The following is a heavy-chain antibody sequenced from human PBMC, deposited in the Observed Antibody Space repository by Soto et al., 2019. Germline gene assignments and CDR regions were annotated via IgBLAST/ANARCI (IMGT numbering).Heavy chain of an antibody. CDR3: ARGYSSSWYYFHYYYGMDV. CDR1: GGSFSGYY. Sequence: QVQLQQWGAGLLKPSETLSLTCAVYGGSFSGYYWSWIRQPPGKGLEWIGEINHSGSTNYNPSLKSRGTISVDTSKNQFSLKLSSVTAADTAVYYCARGYSSSWYYFHYYYGMDVWGQGTTVTVSS. J-gene: IGHJ6*02. V-gene: IGHV4-34*01. D-gene: IGHD6-13*01. CDR2: INHSGST.